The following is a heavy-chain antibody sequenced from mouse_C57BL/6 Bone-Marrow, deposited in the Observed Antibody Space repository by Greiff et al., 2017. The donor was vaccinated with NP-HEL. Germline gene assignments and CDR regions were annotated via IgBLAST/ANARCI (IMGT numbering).Heavy chain of an antibody. D-gene: IGHD1-1*01. Sequence: EVHLVESGGGLVQSGRSLRLSCATSGFTFSDFYMEWVRQAPGKGLEWIAASRNKANDYTTEYSASVKGRFIVSRDTSQSILDLQMNALRAEDTAIYYCARDAWYYGPMDYWGQGTSVTVSS. CDR3: ARDAWYYGPMDY. J-gene: IGHJ4*01. CDR1: GFTFSDFY. CDR2: SRNKANDYTT. V-gene: IGHV7-1*01.